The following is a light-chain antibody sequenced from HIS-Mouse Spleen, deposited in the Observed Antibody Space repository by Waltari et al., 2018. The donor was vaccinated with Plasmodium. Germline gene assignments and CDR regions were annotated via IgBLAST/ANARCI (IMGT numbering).Light chain of an antibody. CDR3: QQYDNLPYT. CDR1: QDISNY. V-gene: IGKV1-33*01. CDR2: DAS. J-gene: IGKJ2*01. Sequence: DIQLTQSPSSLSASVGERVPITCKASQDISNYLNWYQQEPGKAPKPLIYDASNLETGVPSRFSGSGSGTDFTFTISSLQPEDIATYYCQQYDNLPYTFGQGTKLEIK.